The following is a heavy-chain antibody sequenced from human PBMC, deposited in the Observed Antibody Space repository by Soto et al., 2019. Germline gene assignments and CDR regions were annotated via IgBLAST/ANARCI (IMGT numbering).Heavy chain of an antibody. Sequence: PGGSLRLSCAASGFTFSSYWMHWVLQAPGKGLVWVSRINSDGSSTSYADSVKGRFTISRDNAKNTLYLQMNSLRAEDTAVYYCARDNRYYYDSIARRYFDYWGQGTLVTVSS. D-gene: IGHD3-22*01. CDR1: GFTFSSYW. CDR2: INSDGSST. CDR3: ARDNRYYYDSIARRYFDY. J-gene: IGHJ4*02. V-gene: IGHV3-74*01.